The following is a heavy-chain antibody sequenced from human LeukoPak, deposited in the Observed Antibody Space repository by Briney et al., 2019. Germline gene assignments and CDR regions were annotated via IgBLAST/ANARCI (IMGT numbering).Heavy chain of an antibody. CDR3: ARGYNSGWYAY. Sequence: PSETLSLTCSVSGGSIISDSYYWNWIRQPAGKGLEWIGRMYTSGTTNYNPSLKSRVTISVDTSKNQFSLKVNSVTAADTAVYYCARGYNSGWYAYWGQGTLVTVSS. D-gene: IGHD6-19*01. J-gene: IGHJ4*02. V-gene: IGHV4-61*02. CDR1: GGSIISDSYY. CDR2: MYTSGTT.